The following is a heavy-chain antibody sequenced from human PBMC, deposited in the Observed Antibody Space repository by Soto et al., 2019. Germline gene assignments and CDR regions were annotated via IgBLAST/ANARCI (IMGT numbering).Heavy chain of an antibody. CDR2: IYHSGST. D-gene: IGHD2-21*02. CDR1: GGSISSSHW. CDR3: VRDADETAIVPAPWLV. Sequence: LSLTCAVSGGSISSSHWWGWVRQAPGKGLEWIGEIYHSGSTNYNPSLKSRITMSVDKSKNQFSVNLSSVTAADTAVYYCVRDADETAIVPAPWLVWGRGTMVTVSS. J-gene: IGHJ6*02. V-gene: IGHV4-4*02.